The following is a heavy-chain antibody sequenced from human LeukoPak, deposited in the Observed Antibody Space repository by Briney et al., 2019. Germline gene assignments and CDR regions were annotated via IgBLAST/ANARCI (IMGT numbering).Heavy chain of an antibody. D-gene: IGHD2/OR15-2a*01. CDR3: AREASMAER. V-gene: IGHV4-39*07. J-gene: IGHJ4*02. Sequence: KPSETLSLTCTVSGGSISSSTYYWGWIRQPPGKGLEWIGTINYSGSTFYNPSLKSRVTISVDTSKNQFSLMLNSVTAADTAVYYCAREASMAERWGQGTLVTVSS. CDR2: INYSGST. CDR1: GGSISSSTYY.